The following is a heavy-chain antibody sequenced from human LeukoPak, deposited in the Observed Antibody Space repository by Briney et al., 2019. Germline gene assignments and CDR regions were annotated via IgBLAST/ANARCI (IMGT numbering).Heavy chain of an antibody. V-gene: IGHV3-64*01. J-gene: IGHJ4*02. Sequence: GGSLRLSCAASGFTFSSYAMHWVRQAPGEGLECVSAISSNGGSTYYANSVKGRFTISRDNSKNTLYLQMGSLRAEDMAVYYCARDGGNEWLVPYYFAYWGQGTLVTVYS. CDR1: GFTFSSYA. D-gene: IGHD6-19*01. CDR2: ISSNGGST. CDR3: ARDGGNEWLVPYYFAY.